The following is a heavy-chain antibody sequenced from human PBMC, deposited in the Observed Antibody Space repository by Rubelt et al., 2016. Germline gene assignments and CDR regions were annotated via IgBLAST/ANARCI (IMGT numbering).Heavy chain of an antibody. J-gene: IGHJ4*02. D-gene: IGHD3-9*01. CDR1: GGPISHYY. CDR3: ARGPTLSVYPDY. Sequence: QVQLQESGPGLVKPSETLSLTCTVSGGPISHYYWNWIRQPPGKALEWIGYIYSSGSNNYNPSLKSRVTIPVDTSKNQFSLMLTSVTAADTAVYYCARGPTLSVYPDYWGQGTLVTISS. V-gene: IGHV4-59*01. CDR2: IYSSGSN.